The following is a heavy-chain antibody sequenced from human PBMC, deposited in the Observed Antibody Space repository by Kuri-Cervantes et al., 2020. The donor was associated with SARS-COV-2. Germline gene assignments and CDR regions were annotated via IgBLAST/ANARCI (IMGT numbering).Heavy chain of an antibody. J-gene: IGHJ4*02. D-gene: IGHD6-6*01. CDR2: IKQDGSEK. CDR1: GFSFSSYG. V-gene: IGHV3-7*01. Sequence: GGSLRLSCAASGFSFSSYGMSWVRQAPGKGLEWVANIKQDGSEKYYVDSVKGRFTISRDNAKNSLYLQMNSLRAEDTAVYYCARDREFIAARIFDYWGQGTLVTVSS. CDR3: ARDREFIAARIFDY.